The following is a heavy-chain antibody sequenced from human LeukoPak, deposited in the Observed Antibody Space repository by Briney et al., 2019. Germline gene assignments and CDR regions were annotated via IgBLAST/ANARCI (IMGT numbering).Heavy chain of an antibody. D-gene: IGHD3-3*01. Sequence: GGSLRLSCAASGLTFSNAWLSWVRPAPGKGLEWVGRIKSKTDGGTTDYAAPVKGRFTISRDDSKNTMYMQMNSLKTEDTAVYYCTTDQWPGLRFLEWLLNYYYYMDVWGKGTTVTVSS. J-gene: IGHJ6*03. CDR2: IKSKTDGGTT. CDR1: GLTFSNAW. V-gene: IGHV3-15*01. CDR3: TTDQWPGLRFLEWLLNYYYYMDV.